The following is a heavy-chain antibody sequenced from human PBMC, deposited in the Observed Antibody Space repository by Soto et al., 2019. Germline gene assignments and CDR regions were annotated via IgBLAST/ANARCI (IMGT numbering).Heavy chain of an antibody. J-gene: IGHJ4*02. V-gene: IGHV3-21*01. Sequence: PGGSLRLSCAASGFSFSTYSMNWVRQAPGKGLEWVSSISGSTMYIYYADSVKGRFTISRDNAKNSLYLQMNSLRAEDTAVYYCARFIGSGSYRSHYWGQGTLVSGSS. D-gene: IGHD3-10*01. CDR3: ARFIGSGSYRSHY. CDR2: ISGSTMYI. CDR1: GFSFSTYS.